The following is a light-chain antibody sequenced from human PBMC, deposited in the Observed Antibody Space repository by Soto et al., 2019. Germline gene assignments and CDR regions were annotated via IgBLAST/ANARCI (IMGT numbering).Light chain of an antibody. CDR2: GAS. Sequence: EIVMTQSPATLSVSPGERATLSCRASQSVGSNLAWYQQKPGQAPRLLIYGASTRATGIPARFSGSGSGTEFTLTIRRLQSEDFAIYFCQQYNNWPPDRTFGQGTKVEIK. CDR1: QSVGSN. CDR3: QQYNNWPPDRT. V-gene: IGKV3-15*01. J-gene: IGKJ1*01.